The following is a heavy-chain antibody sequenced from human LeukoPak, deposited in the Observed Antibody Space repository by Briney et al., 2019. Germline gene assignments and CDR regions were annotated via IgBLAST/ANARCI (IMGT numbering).Heavy chain of an antibody. Sequence: SETLSLICTFSGGFVSSGSYYWTWIRQPPGKGLEWIGYISYSGSTNYNPSLKSRVTISVDTSKNQFSLKLSSVTAADTAVYYCARVGSGCSSTSCYSAYYYYYMDVWGKGTTVTVSS. V-gene: IGHV4-61*01. CDR2: ISYSGST. CDR1: GGFVSSGSYY. D-gene: IGHD2-2*02. J-gene: IGHJ6*03. CDR3: ARVGSGCSSTSCYSAYYYYYMDV.